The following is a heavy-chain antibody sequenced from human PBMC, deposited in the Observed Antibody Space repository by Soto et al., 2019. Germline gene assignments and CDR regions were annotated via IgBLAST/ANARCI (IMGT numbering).Heavy chain of an antibody. CDR1: GFTFSSYE. Sequence: GGSLRLSCAASGFTFSSYEMNWVRQAPGKGLEWVSYISSSGSTIYYADSVKGRFTISRDNAKNSLYLQMNSLRAEDTAVYYCARDRYYDFWSGYYSRPGYGMDVWGQGTTVTVSS. J-gene: IGHJ6*02. V-gene: IGHV3-48*03. D-gene: IGHD3-3*01. CDR3: ARDRYYDFWSGYYSRPGYGMDV. CDR2: ISSSGSTI.